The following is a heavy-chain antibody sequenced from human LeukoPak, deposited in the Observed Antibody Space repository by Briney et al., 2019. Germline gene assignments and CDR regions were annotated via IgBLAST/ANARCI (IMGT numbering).Heavy chain of an antibody. CDR3: ARESAGATWGHFDY. CDR2: ISYDGSNK. D-gene: IGHD1-26*01. Sequence: GGSLRLSCAASGFTFSSYAMHWVRQAPGKGLEGVAVISYDGSNKYYADSVKGRFTISRDNSKNTLYLQMNSLRAEDTAVYYCARESAGATWGHFDYWGQGTLVTVSS. J-gene: IGHJ4*02. V-gene: IGHV3-30*01. CDR1: GFTFSSYA.